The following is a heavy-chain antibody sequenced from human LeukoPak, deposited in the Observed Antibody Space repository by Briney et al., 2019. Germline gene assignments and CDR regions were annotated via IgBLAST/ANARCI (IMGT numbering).Heavy chain of an antibody. V-gene: IGHV1-2*06. CDR2: INPNSGGT. J-gene: IGHJ5*02. Sequence: ASVTVSFTASGYTFTVYYMHWVRQAPGQGLEWMGRINPNSGGTNYAQKFQGRVTMTRDTSISTAYMELSRLRSDDTAVYYCARALLWFGELSSWFDPWGQGTLVTVSS. CDR3: ARALLWFGELSSWFDP. D-gene: IGHD3-10*01. CDR1: GYTFTVYY.